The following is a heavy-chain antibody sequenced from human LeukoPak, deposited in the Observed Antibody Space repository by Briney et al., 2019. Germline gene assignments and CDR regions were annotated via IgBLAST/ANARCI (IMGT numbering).Heavy chain of an antibody. V-gene: IGHV3-23*01. J-gene: IGHJ4*02. CDR2: ISGSGGST. CDR3: ARDPYSGSYHDY. Sequence: GGSLRLSCAASGFTFSGYGMSWVGQAPGKRLEWVSAISGSGGSTYYADSVKGRFTISRDNAKNSLYLQMNSLRAEDTAVYYCARDPYSGSYHDYWGQGTLVTVSS. D-gene: IGHD1-26*01. CDR1: GFTFSGYG.